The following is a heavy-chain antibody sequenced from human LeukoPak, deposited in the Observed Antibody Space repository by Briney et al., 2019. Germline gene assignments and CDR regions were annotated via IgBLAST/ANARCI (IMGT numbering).Heavy chain of an antibody. CDR2: IYYSGST. CDR1: GGSISSTRYY. Sequence: PSETLSLTCTVSGGSISSTRYYWGWIRQPPGKGLEWIGSIYYSGSTYYKPSLKSRVTMSVDRSKNRFSLKLSSVTAADTAVYYCARHGVYYGLGSSYGLPNWFDPWGQGTQVTVSS. J-gene: IGHJ5*02. CDR3: ARHGVYYGLGSSYGLPNWFDP. V-gene: IGHV4-39*01. D-gene: IGHD3-10*01.